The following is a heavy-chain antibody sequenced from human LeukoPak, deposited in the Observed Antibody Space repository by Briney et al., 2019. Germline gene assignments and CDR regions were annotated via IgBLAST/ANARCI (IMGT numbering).Heavy chain of an antibody. CDR3: ARQWRPQYHRFDY. CDR1: GGSISSYY. CDR2: IYYSGST. V-gene: IGHV4-59*08. J-gene: IGHJ4*02. D-gene: IGHD4-11*01. Sequence: SETLSLTCTVSGGSISSYYWSWIRQPPGEGLEWIGYIYYSGSTNYNPSLKSRVTISVDTSKNKFSLKLSSVTAADTAVNYRARQWRPQYHRFDYWGQGTLVTVSS.